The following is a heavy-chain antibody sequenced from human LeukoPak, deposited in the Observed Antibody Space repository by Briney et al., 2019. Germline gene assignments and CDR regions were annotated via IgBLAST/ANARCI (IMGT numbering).Heavy chain of an antibody. Sequence: PSETLSLTCAVYGGSFSGYYWSWIRQPPGKGLEWIGEINHSGSTNYNPSLKSRVTISVDTSKNQFSLKLSSVTAADTAVYYCARKYCSSTSCYRLVRSDAFDIWGQGTMVTVSS. D-gene: IGHD2-2*01. V-gene: IGHV4-34*01. J-gene: IGHJ3*02. CDR3: ARKYCSSTSCYRLVRSDAFDI. CDR1: GGSFSGYY. CDR2: INHSGST.